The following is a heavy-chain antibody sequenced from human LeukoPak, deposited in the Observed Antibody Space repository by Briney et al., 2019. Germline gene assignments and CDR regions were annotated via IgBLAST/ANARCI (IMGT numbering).Heavy chain of an antibody. V-gene: IGHV1-2*02. D-gene: IGHD3-3*01. J-gene: IGHJ3*02. CDR3: ARGVILGDFWSGYPFDAFDI. Sequence: GASVKVSCKASGYTFTGYYMHWVRQAPGQGLEWMGWINPNSGGTNYARKFQGRVTMTRDTSISTAYMELSRLRSDDTAVYYCARGVILGDFWSGYPFDAFDIWGQGTMVTVSS. CDR2: INPNSGGT. CDR1: GYTFTGYY.